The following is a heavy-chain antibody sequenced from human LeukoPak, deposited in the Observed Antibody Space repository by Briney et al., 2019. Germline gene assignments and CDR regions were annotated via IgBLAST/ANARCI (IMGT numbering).Heavy chain of an antibody. CDR1: GYTFSSYG. Sequence: ASVKVSCKASGYTFSSYGITWVRQAPGQGLEWVGWISAYSGNTNYAQKLQGSVTMTTDTSTSTAYMELRSLRSDDTAVYYCARTPIVVVISTFIGAFDIWGQGTMVTVSS. J-gene: IGHJ3*02. V-gene: IGHV1-18*01. CDR3: ARTPIVVVISTFIGAFDI. CDR2: ISAYSGNT. D-gene: IGHD3-22*01.